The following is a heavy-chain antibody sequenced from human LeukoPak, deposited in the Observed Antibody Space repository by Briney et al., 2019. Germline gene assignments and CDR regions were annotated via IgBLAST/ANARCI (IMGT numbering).Heavy chain of an antibody. CDR2: IYYSGST. Sequence: SETLSLTCTVSGGSISSYYWSWIRQPPGKGLEWVAYIYYSGSTNYNPYLKSRVTISVDTSKNQFSLKLSSVTAADTAVYYCARANYYGSGSQWFDPGGQGTLVTVPS. CDR3: ARANYYGSGSQWFDP. V-gene: IGHV4-59*01. D-gene: IGHD3-10*01. CDR1: GGSISSYY. J-gene: IGHJ5*02.